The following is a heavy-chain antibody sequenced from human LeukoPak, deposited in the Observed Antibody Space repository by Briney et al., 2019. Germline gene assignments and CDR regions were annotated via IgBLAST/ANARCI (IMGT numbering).Heavy chain of an antibody. CDR2: IIPIFGTA. CDR1: GGTFSSYA. J-gene: IGHJ4*02. Sequence: GASVKVSCKASGGTFSSYAISWVRQAPGQGLEWMGGIIPIFGTANYAQKFQGRVTITADESTSTAYMELSSLRSEDTAVYCCASSSGDSSGYYQTGMDYWGQGTLVTVSS. CDR3: ASSSGDSSGYYQTGMDY. V-gene: IGHV1-69*13. D-gene: IGHD3-22*01.